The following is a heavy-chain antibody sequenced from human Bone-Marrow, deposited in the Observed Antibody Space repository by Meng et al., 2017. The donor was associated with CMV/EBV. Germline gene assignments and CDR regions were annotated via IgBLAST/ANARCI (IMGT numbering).Heavy chain of an antibody. D-gene: IGHD1-26*01. Sequence: ASVKVSCKASGYTFTGYFFHWVRQAPGQGLEWMGWINPNSGATNYAQKFQGRVTMTRDTSITTAYMELSRLSPDDTAVFYCARDLPYSGSLSAFDVWGQGTMVTVSS. J-gene: IGHJ3*01. V-gene: IGHV1-2*02. CDR3: ARDLPYSGSLSAFDV. CDR2: INPNSGAT. CDR1: GYTFTGYF.